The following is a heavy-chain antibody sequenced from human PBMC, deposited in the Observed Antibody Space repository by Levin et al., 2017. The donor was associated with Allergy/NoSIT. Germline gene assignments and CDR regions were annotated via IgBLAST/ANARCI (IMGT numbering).Heavy chain of an antibody. CDR1: GFSLSTSGVG. J-gene: IGHJ4*02. CDR3: AHRPSYDFWSGYDVFDY. Sequence: ESGPTLVKPTQTLTLTCTFSGFSLSTSGVGVGWIRQPPGKALEWLALIYWDDDKRYSPTLKSRLTITKDTSKNQVVLTMTNMDPVDTATYYCAHRPSYDFWSGYDVFDYWGQGTLVTVSS. CDR2: IYWDDDK. V-gene: IGHV2-5*02. D-gene: IGHD3-3*01.